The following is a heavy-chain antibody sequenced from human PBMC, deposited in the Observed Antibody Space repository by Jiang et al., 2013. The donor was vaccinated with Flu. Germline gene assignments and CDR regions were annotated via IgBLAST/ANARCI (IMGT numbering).Heavy chain of an antibody. D-gene: IGHD1-1*01. CDR1: GYSFTNYW. CDR2: IDPSDSYS. Sequence: CKGSGYSFTNYWISWVRQMPGKGLEWMGRIDPSDSYSNYSPSFQGHVTISVDKSISTAYLQWSSLKASDTAMYYCARGIGIHQWGQGTLVTVSS. V-gene: IGHV5-10-1*01. J-gene: IGHJ1*01. CDR3: ARGIGIHQ.